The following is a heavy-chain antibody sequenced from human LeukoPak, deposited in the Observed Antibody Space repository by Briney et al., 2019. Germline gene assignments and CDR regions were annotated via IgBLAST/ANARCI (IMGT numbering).Heavy chain of an antibody. D-gene: IGHD6-19*01. CDR1: GFTLSRFA. CDR3: AKALSSEWLTPEN. CDR2: TDGSGTKT. J-gene: IGHJ4*02. V-gene: IGHV3-23*01. Sequence: PGGSLRLSCTASGFTLSRFAMIWVRQVPGQGLEWVSATDGSGTKTYYRDSVKGRFTISRDNSNNIVFLHMSSLRAEDSAIYYCAKALSSEWLTPENWGQGTLVTVSS.